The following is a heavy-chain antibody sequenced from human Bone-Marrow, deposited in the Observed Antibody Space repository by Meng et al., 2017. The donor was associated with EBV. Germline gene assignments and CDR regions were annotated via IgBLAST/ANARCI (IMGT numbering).Heavy chain of an antibody. CDR3: ASLAAAGPPFDY. CDR1: GGSISSSNW. Sequence: QVQLRASGLGLVKPPGTLSLTFAVSGGSISSSNWWSWVRQPPGKGLEWIGEIYHSGSTNYNPSLKSRVTISVDKSKNQFSLKLSSVTAADTAVYYCASLAAAGPPFDYWGQGTLVTVSS. CDR2: IYHSGST. J-gene: IGHJ4*02. D-gene: IGHD6-13*01. V-gene: IGHV4-4*03.